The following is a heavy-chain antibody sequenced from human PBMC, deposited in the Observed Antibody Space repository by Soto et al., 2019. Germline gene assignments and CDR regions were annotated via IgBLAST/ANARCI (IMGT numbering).Heavy chain of an antibody. J-gene: IGHJ6*02. CDR3: ARTSAAGKYYYGMDV. Sequence: GESLKISCKGSGYSFTSYWIGWVRQMPGKGLEWMGIIYPGDSDTRYSPYFQGQVTISADKSISTAYLQWNSLKTSDTAMYYCARTSAAGKYYYGMDVWGQGTTVTVSS. CDR1: GYSFTSYW. CDR2: IYPGDSDT. V-gene: IGHV5-51*01. D-gene: IGHD6-13*01.